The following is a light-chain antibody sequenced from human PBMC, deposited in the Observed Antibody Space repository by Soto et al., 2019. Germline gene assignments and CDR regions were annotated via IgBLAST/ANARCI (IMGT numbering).Light chain of an antibody. V-gene: IGKV3-20*01. CDR3: HHYET. CDR2: GAS. Sequence: EVVLTQSPGTLSLSPGERATLSCRASQSVSSSYLAWYQQKPGQAPRLLIYGASSRATGIPDRFSGSGSGTDFTLTINRLEPEDFAVYYCHHYETFGQGTKVEVK. CDR1: QSVSSSY. J-gene: IGKJ1*01.